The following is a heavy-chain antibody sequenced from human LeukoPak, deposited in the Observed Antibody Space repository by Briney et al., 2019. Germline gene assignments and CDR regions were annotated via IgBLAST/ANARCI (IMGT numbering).Heavy chain of an antibody. Sequence: SGPTLVNPTQTLTLTCTFSGFPLTTSGVRVSWIRQPPGKALEWLARIDWDDDKFYSTSLKTRLTISKDTSKNQVVLTMPNMDPVATATYYCARMDSSGASTWRDPWGQETLVTWSS. CDR3: ARMDSSGASTWRDP. D-gene: IGHD1-26*01. V-gene: IGHV2-70*04. CDR2: IDWDDDK. J-gene: IGHJ5*02. CDR1: GFPLTTSGVR.